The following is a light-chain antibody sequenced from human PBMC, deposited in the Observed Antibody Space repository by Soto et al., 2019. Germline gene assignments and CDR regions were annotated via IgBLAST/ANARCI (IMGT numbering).Light chain of an antibody. CDR1: SSDVGDYNY. V-gene: IGLV2-14*01. CDR3: SSYTSSSTLV. J-gene: IGLJ1*01. Sequence: QSVLTQPASVSGSPGQSITISCTGTSSDVGDYNYVSWYQQHPVKAPKLMIYDVSHRPSGVSNRFSGSKSGNTASLTISGLQAEDEADYYCSSYTSSSTLVFGTGTKLTVL. CDR2: DVS.